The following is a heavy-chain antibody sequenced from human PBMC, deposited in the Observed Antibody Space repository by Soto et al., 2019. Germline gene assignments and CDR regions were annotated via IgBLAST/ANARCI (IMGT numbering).Heavy chain of an antibody. J-gene: IGHJ4*02. Sequence: EVQLVESGGGLVKPGGSLRLSCAASGFTFSNAWMSWVRQAPGKGLEWVGRIKSKTDGGTTDYAAPVKGRFTISRDDSTNTLYLQLNSRKPEDAAVYYWTSECEYPPVYWGPGTLVTVSS. V-gene: IGHV3-15*01. CDR2: IKSKTDGGTT. CDR1: GFTFSNAW. CDR3: TSECEYPPVY.